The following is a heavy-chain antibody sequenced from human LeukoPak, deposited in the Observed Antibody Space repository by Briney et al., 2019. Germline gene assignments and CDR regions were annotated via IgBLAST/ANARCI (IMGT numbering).Heavy chain of an antibody. CDR3: ARVGYGSGWYRN. V-gene: IGHV3-66*01. J-gene: IGHJ4*02. CDR1: GFTVSSNY. D-gene: IGHD6-19*01. Sequence: GGSLRLSCAASGFTVSSNYMSWVRQAPGKGLEWVSVIYSGGSTNYADSVKGRFTISRDNSKNALYLQMNSLRAEDTAVYYCARVGYGSGWYRNWGQGTLVTVSS. CDR2: IYSGGST.